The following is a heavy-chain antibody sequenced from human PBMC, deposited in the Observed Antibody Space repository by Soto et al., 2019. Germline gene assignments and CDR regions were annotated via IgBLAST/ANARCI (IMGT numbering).Heavy chain of an antibody. V-gene: IGHV1-69*02. D-gene: IGHD3-10*01. CDR1: GDTFNFYT. CDR3: ATSFGSGSRAFDY. CDR2: FNPILSFS. J-gene: IGHJ4*02. Sequence: QVQLVQSGAEVKKPGSSVKVSCKASGDTFNFYTINWVRQAPGLGLEWMGRFNPILSFSNSALKFQGRDTLTPDKSTSTAYMVLSSLRSEDTAIYYCATSFGSGSRAFDYWGQGALVTVSS.